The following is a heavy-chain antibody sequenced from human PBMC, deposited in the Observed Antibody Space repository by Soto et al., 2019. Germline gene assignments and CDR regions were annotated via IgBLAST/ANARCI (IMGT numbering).Heavy chain of an antibody. CDR3: AQYTCTTSSCNRWFDP. J-gene: IGHJ5*02. Sequence: PGGSLRLSCAASGSGFTFSSYAMTWDRQAPGRGLEWVSVISTDGETTNYADSVQGRFTISRDNSRNTLYLQMNSLRVDDSAIYYCAQYTCTTSSCNRWFDPWGQGTLVTVSS. V-gene: IGHV3-23*01. D-gene: IGHD2-2*02. CDR1: GSGFTFSSYA. CDR2: ISTDGETT.